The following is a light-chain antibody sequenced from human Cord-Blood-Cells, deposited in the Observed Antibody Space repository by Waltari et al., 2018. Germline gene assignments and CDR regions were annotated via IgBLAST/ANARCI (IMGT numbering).Light chain of an antibody. V-gene: IGKV3-15*01. Sequence: EIVMTQSPATLSVSPGERATPSCRASQSVSSNLAWYQQKPGQAPRLLIYGASTRATGIPARFSGSGSGTEFTLTISSLQYEDFAVYYFQQYNNWPPWTFGQGTKVEIK. CDR3: QQYNNWPPWT. CDR1: QSVSSN. CDR2: GAS. J-gene: IGKJ1*01.